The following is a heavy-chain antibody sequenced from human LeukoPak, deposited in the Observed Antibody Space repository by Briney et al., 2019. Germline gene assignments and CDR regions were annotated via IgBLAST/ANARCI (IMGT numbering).Heavy chain of an antibody. Sequence: KTGGSLRLSCAASGFTFSSYSMNWVRQAPGKGLEWVSSISSSSSYIYYADSVKGRFTISRDNAKNSLYLQMNSLRAEDTAVYYCAGGLAVAGSSWFDPWGQGTLVSVSS. CDR3: AGGLAVAGSSWFDP. D-gene: IGHD6-19*01. CDR2: ISSSSSYI. V-gene: IGHV3-21*01. J-gene: IGHJ5*02. CDR1: GFTFSSYS.